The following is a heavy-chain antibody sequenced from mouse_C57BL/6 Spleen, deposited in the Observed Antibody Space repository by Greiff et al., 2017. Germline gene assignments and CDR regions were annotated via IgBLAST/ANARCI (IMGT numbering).Heavy chain of an antibody. Sequence: QVQLQQPGPELVKPGASVKLSCKASGYTFTSYWMNWVKQRPGQGLEWIGNINPSNGGTNYNEKFKSKATLTVDKSSSTAYMQLSSLTSEESAVYYCASYSSSWRFACWGQGTLVTVSA. D-gene: IGHD3-2*02. CDR1: GYTFTSYW. CDR2: INPSNGGT. J-gene: IGHJ3*01. CDR3: ASYSSSWRFAC. V-gene: IGHV1-53*01.